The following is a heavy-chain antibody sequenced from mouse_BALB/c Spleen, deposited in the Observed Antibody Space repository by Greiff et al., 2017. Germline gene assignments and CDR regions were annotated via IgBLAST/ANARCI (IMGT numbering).Heavy chain of an antibody. J-gene: IGHJ2*01. CDR2: ISSGGST. Sequence: EVMLVESGGGLVKPGGSLKLSCAASGFTFSSYAMSWVRQTPEKRLEWVASISSGGSTYYPDSVKGRFTISRDNARNILYLQMSSLRSEDTAMYYCARGEGYYASYFDDWGQGTTLTVSS. D-gene: IGHD2-3*01. CDR1: GFTFSSYA. CDR3: ARGEGYYASYFDD. V-gene: IGHV5-6-5*01.